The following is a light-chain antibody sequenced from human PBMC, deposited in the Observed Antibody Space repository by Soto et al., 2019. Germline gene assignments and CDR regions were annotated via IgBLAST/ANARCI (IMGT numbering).Light chain of an antibody. V-gene: IGKV1-5*01. CDR1: QSISTR. Sequence: VQMTQSPSTLSASVGDRATFSCRASQSISTRLAWYQQKPGKAPKLLIYGASSMASGVPSRFSGSGSGTEITLTMSRLEPGDFAGYYCKRYGSSPFTFGPGTKVDIK. CDR3: KRYGSSPFT. CDR2: GAS. J-gene: IGKJ3*01.